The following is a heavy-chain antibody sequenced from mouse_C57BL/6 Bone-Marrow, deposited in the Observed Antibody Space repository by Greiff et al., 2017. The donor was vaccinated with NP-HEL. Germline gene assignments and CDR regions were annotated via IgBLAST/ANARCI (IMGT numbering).Heavy chain of an antibody. CDR2: IYPGSGGT. Sequence: QVQLQQPGAELVKPGASVKMSCKASGYTFTSYWLTWVKQRPGQGLEWIGDIYPGSGGTNYNEKFKSKATLTVDTSSSTAYMQLSRLTSEDSAVYYCARRGDYGPAWFAYWGQGTLVTVSA. V-gene: IGHV1-55*01. CDR1: GYTFTSYW. D-gene: IGHD2-4*01. CDR3: ARRGDYGPAWFAY. J-gene: IGHJ3*01.